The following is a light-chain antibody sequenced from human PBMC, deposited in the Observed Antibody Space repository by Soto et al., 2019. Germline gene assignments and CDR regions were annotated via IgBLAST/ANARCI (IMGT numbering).Light chain of an antibody. CDR3: QQYDNWPPWT. Sequence: EIVMTQSPATLFVSPGGRATLSCRASQSVNNNLAWYQQKPGQGPRLLIYGASTRATGIPARFSGSGSGTEFSLTISSLQSEDFAVYYCQQYDNWPPWTFGQGTKVEIK. V-gene: IGKV3-15*01. J-gene: IGKJ1*01. CDR2: GAS. CDR1: QSVNNN.